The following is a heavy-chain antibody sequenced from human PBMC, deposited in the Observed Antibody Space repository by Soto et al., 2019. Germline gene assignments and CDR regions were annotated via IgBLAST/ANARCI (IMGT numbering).Heavy chain of an antibody. V-gene: IGHV3-9*01. CDR2: ISWNSGSI. J-gene: IGHJ6*02. CDR1: GFTFDDYA. Sequence: PGGSLRLSCVASGFTFDDYAMHWVRQAPGKGLEWVSGISWNSGSIGYADSVKGQFTISRNKVKNSLYLRMNSLTADDTALYYCTKDLGKGKRLIEGYYGMDVWGQGTRVTV. CDR3: TKDLGKGKRLIEGYYGMDV. D-gene: IGHD3-16*01.